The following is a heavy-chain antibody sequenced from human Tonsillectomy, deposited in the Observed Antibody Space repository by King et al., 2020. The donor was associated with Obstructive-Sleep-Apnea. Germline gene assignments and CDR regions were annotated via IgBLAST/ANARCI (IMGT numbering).Heavy chain of an antibody. V-gene: IGHV3-11*06. CDR3: AREGNYVDF. J-gene: IGHJ4*02. CDR1: GFTFSDYY. Sequence: VQLVESGGGLVKPGGSLRLSCAASGFTFSDYYMGWIRQAPGKRLEWLSYISSTGTYTNYADSVRGRFTISSDNAQNSLYLQMNSLRAEDTAVYYCAREGNYVDFWGQGTLVTVSS. CDR2: ISSTGTYT.